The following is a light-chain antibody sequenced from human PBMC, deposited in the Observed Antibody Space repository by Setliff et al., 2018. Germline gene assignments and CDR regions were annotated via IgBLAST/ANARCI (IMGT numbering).Light chain of an antibody. CDR3: QQYGSPPLA. CDR2: GAS. J-gene: IGKJ1*01. Sequence: TLSLSPGEGATLSCRASQSVRSTYLAWYQQKPGQAPRLLIYGASSRATGIPDRFSGSGSGTDFTLTISRLEPEDFAVYYCQQYGSPPLAFGQGTKVDIK. V-gene: IGKV3-20*01. CDR1: QSVRSTY.